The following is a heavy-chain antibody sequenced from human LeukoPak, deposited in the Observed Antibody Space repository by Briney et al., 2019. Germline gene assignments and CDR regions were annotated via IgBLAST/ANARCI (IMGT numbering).Heavy chain of an antibody. CDR2: IYPRDGST. J-gene: IGHJ4*02. CDR1: GYTFTSNY. D-gene: IGHD3-22*01. CDR3: ARDLASSGYYWD. V-gene: IGHV1-46*01. Sequence: ASVKVSCKASGYTFTSNYIQWVRQAPGQGLEWMGMIYPRDGSTSYAQKFQGRVTMTRDTSTTTVYMELSSLRSEDTAVYYCARDLASSGYYWDWGQGTLVTVSS.